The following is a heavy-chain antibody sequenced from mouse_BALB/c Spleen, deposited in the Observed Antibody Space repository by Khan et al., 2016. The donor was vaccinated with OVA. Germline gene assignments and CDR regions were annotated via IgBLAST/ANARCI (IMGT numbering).Heavy chain of an antibody. Sequence: VELVESGPGLAAPSQSLSITCTISGFSLTNYGVHWVRQPPGRGLEWLVVIWSDGTTTYNSALKSSLTITKDNSQSQVFLKKNSLQTDDTAIYFCARQPYQHYNIMDYWGQGASVTVSS. J-gene: IGHJ4*01. D-gene: IGHD2-10*01. CDR3: ARQPYQHYNIMDY. CDR1: GFSLTNYG. CDR2: IWSDGTT. V-gene: IGHV2-6-1*01.